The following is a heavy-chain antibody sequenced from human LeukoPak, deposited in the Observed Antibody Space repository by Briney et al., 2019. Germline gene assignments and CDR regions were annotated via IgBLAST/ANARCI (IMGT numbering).Heavy chain of an antibody. CDR3: ARGRVVPAARGFDP. V-gene: IGHV4-34*01. D-gene: IGHD2-2*01. CDR1: GGSFSGYY. J-gene: IGHJ5*02. CDR2: INHSGST. Sequence: PSETLSLTCAVYGGSFSGYYWSWIRQPPGKGLEWIGEINHSGSTNYNPSLKSRVTISVDTSKNQFSLKLSSVTAADTAVYYCARGRVVPAARGFDPWGQGTLVTVSS.